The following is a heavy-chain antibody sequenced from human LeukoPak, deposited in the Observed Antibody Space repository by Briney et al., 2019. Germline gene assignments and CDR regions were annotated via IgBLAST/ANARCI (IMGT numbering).Heavy chain of an antibody. Sequence: SETLSLTCTVSGGSISSYYWSWIRQPPGKGLEWIGYIYYSGSTNYNPSLKSRVTISVDTSKNQFSLKLSSVTAADTAVYYCARDRLPGYSSSWSFDYWGQGTLVTVSS. V-gene: IGHV4-59*12. CDR1: GGSISSYY. D-gene: IGHD6-13*01. CDR2: IYYSGST. J-gene: IGHJ4*02. CDR3: ARDRLPGYSSSWSFDY.